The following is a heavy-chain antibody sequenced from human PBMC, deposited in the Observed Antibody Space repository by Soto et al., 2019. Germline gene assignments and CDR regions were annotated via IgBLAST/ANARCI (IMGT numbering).Heavy chain of an antibody. V-gene: IGHV1-8*01. CDR1: GYTFTTYD. Sequence: QVQLVQSGAEVKKPGASVKVSCKASGYTFTTYDINWVRQVTGQRLEWVGWMNPKSGYTGFAQNFQGRLSMTRDTSISTAYMELSSLRSEDTAVYYCVRVFGSIDYWGQGTLVTVSS. J-gene: IGHJ4*02. CDR2: MNPKSGYT. CDR3: VRVFGSIDY. D-gene: IGHD3-10*02.